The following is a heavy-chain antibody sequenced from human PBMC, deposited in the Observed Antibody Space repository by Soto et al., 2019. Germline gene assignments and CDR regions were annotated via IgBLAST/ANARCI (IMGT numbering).Heavy chain of an antibody. CDR3: ARRWFGEGNWFDP. J-gene: IGHJ5*02. Sequence: QVQLQESGPGLVKPSQTLSLTCTVSGGSISSGGYYWSWIRQHPGKGLEWIGYISYSGSTYYNPSLKSRVTISVDTSKNQFSLKLSSVTAADTAVYYCARRWFGEGNWFDPWGQGTLVTVSS. CDR2: ISYSGST. D-gene: IGHD3-10*01. V-gene: IGHV4-31*03. CDR1: GGSISSGGYY.